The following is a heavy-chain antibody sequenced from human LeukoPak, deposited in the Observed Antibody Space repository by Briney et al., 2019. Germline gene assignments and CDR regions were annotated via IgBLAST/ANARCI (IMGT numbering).Heavy chain of an antibody. V-gene: IGHV3-30-3*01. CDR2: ISYDGSNK. CDR1: GFTFSSYA. CDR3: ARTVLGYCSGGSCNYPYY. Sequence: GGSLRLSCAASGFTFSSYAMHWVRQAPGKGLEWVAVISYDGSNKYYADSVKGRSTISRDNSKNTLYLQMNSLRAEDTAVYYCARTVLGYCSGGSCNYPYYWGQGTLVTVSS. D-gene: IGHD2-15*01. J-gene: IGHJ4*02.